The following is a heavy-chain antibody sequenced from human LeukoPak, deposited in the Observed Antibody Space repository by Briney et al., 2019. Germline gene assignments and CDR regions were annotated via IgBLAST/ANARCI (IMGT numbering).Heavy chain of an antibody. J-gene: IGHJ4*02. D-gene: IGHD2-2*01. CDR1: GGSISSYY. V-gene: IGHV4-59*01. Sequence: SETLSLTCTVSGGSISSYYWSWIRQPPGKGLEWIGYIYYSGSTNYNPSLKSRVTISVDTSKNQFSLKLSSVTAADTAVYYCARARYCSSTSCAIDYWGQGTLVTVPS. CDR3: ARARYCSSTSCAIDY. CDR2: IYYSGST.